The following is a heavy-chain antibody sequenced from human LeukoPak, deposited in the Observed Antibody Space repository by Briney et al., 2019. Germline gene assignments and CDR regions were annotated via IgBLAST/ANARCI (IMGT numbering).Heavy chain of an antibody. CDR3: AALRAAAAAGTRWFDP. J-gene: IGHJ5*02. V-gene: IGHV1-69*05. CDR1: GGTFSSYA. Sequence: ASVKVSCKASGGTFSSYAISWVRQAPGQGLEWMGRIIPIFGTANYAQKFQGRVTITTDESTSTAYMELSSLRSEDPAVYFCAALRAAAAAGTRWFDPWGQGTLVTVSP. D-gene: IGHD6-13*01. CDR2: IIPIFGTA.